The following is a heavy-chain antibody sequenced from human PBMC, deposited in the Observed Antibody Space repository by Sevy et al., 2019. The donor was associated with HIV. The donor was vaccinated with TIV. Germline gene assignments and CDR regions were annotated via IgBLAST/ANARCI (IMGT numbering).Heavy chain of an antibody. V-gene: IGHV3-72*01. Sequence: GGSLRLSCVASGFTFSDHYMEWVRQAPGKGLEWVGRTRKKADGYTTEYAASVKGRFTISRDESKNSRYVQMNSLKAEDTAVYYCATHAGIAAAGRVFDYWGQGTLVTVSS. D-gene: IGHD6-13*01. CDR3: ATHAGIAAAGRVFDY. J-gene: IGHJ4*02. CDR1: GFTFSDHY. CDR2: TRKKADGYTT.